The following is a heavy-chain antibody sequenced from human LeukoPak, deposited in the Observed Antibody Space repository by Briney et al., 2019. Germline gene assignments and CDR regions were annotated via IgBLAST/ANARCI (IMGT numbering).Heavy chain of an antibody. V-gene: IGHV3-23*01. CDR3: AKVSSGWFRGYFDY. D-gene: IGHD6-19*01. J-gene: IGHJ4*02. Sequence: PGGSLRLSCAASGFTFSSYAMSWVRQAPGKGLEWVSAISGSGGSTYYADSVKDRFTISRDNSKNTLYLQMNSLRAEDTAVYYCAKVSSGWFRGYFDYWGQGTLVTVSS. CDR2: ISGSGGST. CDR1: GFTFSSYA.